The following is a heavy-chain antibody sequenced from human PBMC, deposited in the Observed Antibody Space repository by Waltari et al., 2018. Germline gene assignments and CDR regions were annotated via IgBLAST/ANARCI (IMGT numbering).Heavy chain of an antibody. J-gene: IGHJ4*02. D-gene: IGHD3-10*01. CDR2: IYTSGST. CDR3: ARGGGSGSYPYDY. Sequence: QVQLQESGPGLVKPSQTLSLTCTFSGCSISSGSYYWSWIRQPAGKGLEWIGRIYTSGSTNYNPSLKSRVTISVDTSKNQFSLKLSSVTAADTAVYYCARGGGSGSYPYDYWGQGTLVTVSS. CDR1: GCSISSGSYY. V-gene: IGHV4-61*02.